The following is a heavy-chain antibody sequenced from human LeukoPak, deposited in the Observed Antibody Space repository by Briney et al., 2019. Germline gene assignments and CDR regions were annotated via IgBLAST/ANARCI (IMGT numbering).Heavy chain of an antibody. V-gene: IGHV1-2*02. Sequence: ASVKVSCKASGYTFTGYYMHWVRQAPGQGLEWMGWINPNSGGTNYAQKFQGRVTMTRDTSISTAYMELSRLRSDDTAVYYCARTLRFLEWGFAPWGQGTLVTVSS. D-gene: IGHD3-3*01. CDR1: GYTFTGYY. CDR2: INPNSGGT. J-gene: IGHJ5*02. CDR3: ARTLRFLEWGFAP.